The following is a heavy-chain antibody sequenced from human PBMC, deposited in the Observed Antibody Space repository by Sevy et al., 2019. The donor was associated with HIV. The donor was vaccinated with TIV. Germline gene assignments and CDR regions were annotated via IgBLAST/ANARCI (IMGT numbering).Heavy chain of an antibody. V-gene: IGHV3-48*03. CDR2: ISGSGSAI. CDR1: GFTFSSYV. J-gene: IGHJ4*02. D-gene: IGHD3-22*01. CDR3: AREPGLHSSGYSGGFDY. Sequence: GGSLRLSCEASGFTFSSYVMNWVRQAPGKGLEWISYISGSGSAIYYPHSVKGRFTVSRDNAKNLVYLQMNSLRAEDTAIYYCAREPGLHSSGYSGGFDYWGQGTLVTVSS.